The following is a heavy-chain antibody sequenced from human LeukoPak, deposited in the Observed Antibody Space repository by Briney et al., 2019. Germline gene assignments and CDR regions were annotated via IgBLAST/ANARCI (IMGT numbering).Heavy chain of an antibody. CDR3: AGGGDSGGYYYPMFDY. D-gene: IGHD3-22*01. J-gene: IGHJ4*02. CDR1: GVSITNYY. Sequence: SETLSLTCTVSGVSITNYYWSWIRQPPGKGLEWIGYIYYTGSTNYNLSLRSRVTISVDTPKNQFSLKLTSVTAADTAVYFCAGGGDSGGYYYPMFDYWGRGTLVTVSS. CDR2: IYYTGST. V-gene: IGHV4-59*01.